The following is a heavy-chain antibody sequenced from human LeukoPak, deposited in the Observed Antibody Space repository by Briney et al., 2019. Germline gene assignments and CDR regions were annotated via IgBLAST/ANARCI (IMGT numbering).Heavy chain of an antibody. Sequence: GRSLRLSCAASGFTFSSYAMHWVRQAPGKGLEWVAVISYDGSNKYYADSVKGRFTISRDNSKNTLYLQMNNLRAEDTAVYYCAKNLTGPLDYWGQGTLVTVSS. CDR1: GFTFSSYA. CDR2: ISYDGSNK. D-gene: IGHD7-27*01. J-gene: IGHJ4*02. V-gene: IGHV3-30-3*02. CDR3: AKNLTGPLDY.